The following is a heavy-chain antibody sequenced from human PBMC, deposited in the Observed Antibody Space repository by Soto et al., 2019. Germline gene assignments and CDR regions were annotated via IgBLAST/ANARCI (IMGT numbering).Heavy chain of an antibody. Sequence: ASVKVSCKASGYSFTKYHMHWVRQAPGQGLEWMGWINPGSGVTNQAQKFQGRVTMTRDTSITKTYMELNSLTSDDTAVYYCARVAGHKNARFDIWGQGALVTV. J-gene: IGHJ4*02. D-gene: IGHD1-1*01. CDR3: ARVAGHKNARFDI. V-gene: IGHV1-2*02. CDR1: GYSFTKYH. CDR2: INPGSGVT.